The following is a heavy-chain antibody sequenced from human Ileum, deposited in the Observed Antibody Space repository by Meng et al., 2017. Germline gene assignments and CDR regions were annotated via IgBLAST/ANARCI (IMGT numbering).Heavy chain of an antibody. CDR3: ARGVVSGSHYNTY. V-gene: IGHV4-4*02. Sequence: QVQLQESGPGLVKPSGTLSLTRAVSGGSISSSIWWSWVRQPPEKGLEWIGEIHHSGTTNYSPSLKSRLTISVDKSKNQFSLKLQSVTAADTAVYFCARGVVSGSHYNTYWGQGILVTVSS. J-gene: IGHJ4*02. CDR2: IHHSGTT. D-gene: IGHD3-10*01. CDR1: GGSISSSIW.